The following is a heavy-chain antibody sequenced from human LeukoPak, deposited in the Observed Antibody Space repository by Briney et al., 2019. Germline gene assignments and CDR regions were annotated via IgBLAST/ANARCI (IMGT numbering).Heavy chain of an antibody. D-gene: IGHD3-10*01. CDR3: AKDPVGFGELYFDY. CDR2: IGYDGSNQ. CDR1: GFTLSTYG. V-gene: IGHV3-30*02. Sequence: GESLRLSCVASGFTLSTYGMHWVRQAPGKGLEWVAFIGYDGSNQWYAGSVKGRFTISRDNSENTLFLQMNSLRAEDTAVYYCAKDPVGFGELYFDYWGQGTLVTVSS. J-gene: IGHJ4*02.